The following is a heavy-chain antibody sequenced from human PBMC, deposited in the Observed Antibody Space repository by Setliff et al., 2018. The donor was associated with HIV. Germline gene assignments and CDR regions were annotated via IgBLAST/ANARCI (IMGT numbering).Heavy chain of an antibody. J-gene: IGHJ4*02. D-gene: IGHD3-22*01. CDR3: ATAPTMKVVYSGF. CDR2: VDPEDGET. CDR1: GYTFTDYY. Sequence: GASVKVSCKASGYTFTDYYMHWVQQAPGKGLEWMGRVDPEDGETIYAEKFQGRVTITAGTSTDTAYMELSSLRSEDTAVYYCATAPTMKVVYSGFWGQGTLVTVSS. V-gene: IGHV1-69-2*01.